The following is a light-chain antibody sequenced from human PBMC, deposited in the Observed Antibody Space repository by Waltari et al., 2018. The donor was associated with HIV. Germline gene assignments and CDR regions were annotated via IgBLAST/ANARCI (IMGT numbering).Light chain of an antibody. CDR3: CSYAGRYTYV. Sequence: QSALTQPRSVSGSPGQSVTISCTGTSSDVGGYNYVSWYQHHPVQAPKFMIYDVTKRPSGVPDRFSGSKSGNTASLTISGLQAEDEADYYCCSYAGRYTYVFGTGTKVTVL. V-gene: IGLV2-11*01. CDR1: SSDVGGYNY. J-gene: IGLJ1*01. CDR2: DVT.